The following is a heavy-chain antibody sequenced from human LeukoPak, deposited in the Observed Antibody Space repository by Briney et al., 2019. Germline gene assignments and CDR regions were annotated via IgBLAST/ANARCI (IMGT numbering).Heavy chain of an antibody. CDR2: IYDSGTT. Sequence: SETLSLTCNVSGGSISSDDSWRWIRQHPGKGLEWIGYIYDSGTTYYNPSLKSRLTISVDTSKNNFSLKLRSVTAADTAVYYCAREPHGEDYDFWSGWGYRRGRYYYYMDVWGKGTTVTVSS. D-gene: IGHD3-3*01. J-gene: IGHJ6*03. V-gene: IGHV4-31*03. CDR1: GGSISSDDS. CDR3: AREPHGEDYDFWSGWGYRRGRYYYYMDV.